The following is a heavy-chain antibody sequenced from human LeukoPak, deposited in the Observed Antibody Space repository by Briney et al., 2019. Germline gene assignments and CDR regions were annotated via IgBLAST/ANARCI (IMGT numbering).Heavy chain of an antibody. CDR2: ISYDGSNK. D-gene: IGHD3-3*01. V-gene: IGHV3-30-3*01. CDR3: AGDRVFLEWLLPFDY. Sequence: GGSLRLSCAASGFTFSSYAMHWVRQAPGKGLEWVAVISYDGSNKYYADSVKGRFTISRDNSKNTLYLQMNSLRAEDTAVYYCAGDRVFLEWLLPFDYWGQGTLVTVSS. CDR1: GFTFSSYA. J-gene: IGHJ4*02.